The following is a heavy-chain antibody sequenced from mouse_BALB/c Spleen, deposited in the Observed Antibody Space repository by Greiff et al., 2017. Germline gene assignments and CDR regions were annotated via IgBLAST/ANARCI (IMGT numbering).Heavy chain of an antibody. V-gene: IGHV14-3*02. J-gene: IGHJ4*01. CDR3: VPAYYGNFYYAMDY. CDR1: GFNIKDTY. CDR2: IDPANGNT. Sequence: VQLQQSGAELVKPGASVKLSCTASGFNIKDTYMHWVKQRPEQGLAWIGRIDPANGNTKYDPKFQGKATITADTSSNTAYLQLSSLTSEDTAVYYCVPAYYGNFYYAMDYWGQGTSVTVSS. D-gene: IGHD2-10*01.